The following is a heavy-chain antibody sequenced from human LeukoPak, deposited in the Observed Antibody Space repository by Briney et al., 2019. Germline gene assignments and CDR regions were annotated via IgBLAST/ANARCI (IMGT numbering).Heavy chain of an antibody. CDR3: ARGSTVTNLRWFDP. CDR2: IYYSGST. CDR1: GGSISSSSYY. J-gene: IGHJ5*02. Sequence: SETLSLTCTVSGGSISSSSYYWSWIRQPPGKGLEWIGYIYYSGSTNYNPSLKSRVTISVDTSKNQFSLKLSSVTAADTAVYYCARGSTVTNLRWFDPWGQGTLVTVSS. D-gene: IGHD4-17*01. V-gene: IGHV4-61*01.